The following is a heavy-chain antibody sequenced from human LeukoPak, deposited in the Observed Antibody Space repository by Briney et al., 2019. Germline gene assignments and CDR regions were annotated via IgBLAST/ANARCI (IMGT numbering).Heavy chain of an antibody. CDR3: ARVPGTTVAPFDF. CDR1: GFTFSSYA. CDR2: ISGSGGST. D-gene: IGHD4-17*01. Sequence: RAGGSLRLSCAASGFTFSSYAMSWVRQAPGKGLEWVSAISGSGGSTYYADSVKGRFTISKDNSKNTLYLQMNSLRAEDTAVYYCARVPGTTVAPFDFWGQGTLVTVSS. J-gene: IGHJ4*02. V-gene: IGHV3-23*01.